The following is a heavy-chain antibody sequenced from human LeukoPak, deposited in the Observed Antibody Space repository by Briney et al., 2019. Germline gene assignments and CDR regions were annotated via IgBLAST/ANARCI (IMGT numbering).Heavy chain of an antibody. CDR2: IKQDGSEK. Sequence: GGSLRLSCAASGFTFSTSWMSWVRRAPGRGLEWVANIKQDGSEKYYVDSVKGRFTISRDNAKNSLYLQMNSLRAEDTAVYYCARDEKTGTTHAFDIWGQGTMVTVSS. CDR3: ARDEKTGTTHAFDI. CDR1: GFTFSTSW. V-gene: IGHV3-7*05. J-gene: IGHJ3*02. D-gene: IGHD1-7*01.